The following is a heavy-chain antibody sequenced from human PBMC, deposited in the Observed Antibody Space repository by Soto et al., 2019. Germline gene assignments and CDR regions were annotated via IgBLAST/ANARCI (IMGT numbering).Heavy chain of an antibody. D-gene: IGHD3-9*01. V-gene: IGHV3-30-3*01. Sequence: GGSLRLSCTTSGFIFNTYAMHWVRQAPGKGLEWVAVMSHDGSSTYYADSVKGRFTISRDNSKNTLYLQMSSLRTEDTAVYYCARPGSGYDILTDHYFYYYRAMDVWGQGTTVTVSS. CDR1: GFIFNTYA. CDR3: ARPGSGYDILTDHYFYYYRAMDV. CDR2: MSHDGSST. J-gene: IGHJ6*02.